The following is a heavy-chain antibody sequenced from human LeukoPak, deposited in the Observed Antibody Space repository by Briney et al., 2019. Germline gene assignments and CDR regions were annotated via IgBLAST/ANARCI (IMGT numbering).Heavy chain of an antibody. Sequence: GGSLRLSCAASGFTFSSYGMHWVRQAPGKRLDWVAVIWYDGSNKYYADSVKGRFTISRDNSKNTMDLQMNSLRAEDTAVYYCAREQYGSDDALDIWGQGTMVTVSS. D-gene: IGHD4-17*01. CDR1: GFTFSSYG. J-gene: IGHJ3*02. CDR3: AREQYGSDDALDI. V-gene: IGHV3-33*01. CDR2: IWYDGSNK.